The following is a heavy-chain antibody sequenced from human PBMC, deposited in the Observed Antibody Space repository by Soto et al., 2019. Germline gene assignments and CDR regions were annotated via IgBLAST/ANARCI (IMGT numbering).Heavy chain of an antibody. CDR2: IDPQNGVA. Sequence: ASVKVSCKASGYNFVDHYIHWLRQTPGQGFEWMGYIDPQNGVARLSQNFQYRVTMTSDTSITTAYMELSRLRSEDTAVYYCARVSYYDRRSGIDYWGQGTLVTVSS. V-gene: IGHV1-2*02. CDR3: ARVSYYDRRSGIDY. CDR1: GYNFVDHY. D-gene: IGHD3-22*01. J-gene: IGHJ4*02.